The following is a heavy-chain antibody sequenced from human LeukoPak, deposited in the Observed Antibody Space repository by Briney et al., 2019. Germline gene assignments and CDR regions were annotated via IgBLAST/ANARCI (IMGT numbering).Heavy chain of an antibody. CDR3: AKYPSDSGY. CDR2: ISSSSATM. V-gene: IGHV3-48*03. CDR1: GFTFKSYG. J-gene: IGHJ4*02. D-gene: IGHD1-26*01. Sequence: PGGSLTLSCAASGFTFKSYGMNWFRQAPGKGLEWVSYISSSSATMYYANSVKGRFTIPRDDAKNSLFLQMNSLRAEDTAIYYCAKYPSDSGYWGQGTLVTVSS.